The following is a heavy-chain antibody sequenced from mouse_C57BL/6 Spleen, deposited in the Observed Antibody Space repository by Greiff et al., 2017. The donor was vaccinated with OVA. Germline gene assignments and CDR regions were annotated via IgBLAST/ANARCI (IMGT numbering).Heavy chain of an antibody. Sequence: VQLQQPGTELVKPGASVKLSCKASGYTFTSYWMHWVKQRPGQGLEWIGNINPSNGGTNYNEKFKSKATLTVDKSSSTAYMQLSSLTSEDSAVYYCARSPYYDGAWFAYWGQGTLVTVSA. CDR3: ARSPYYDGAWFAY. J-gene: IGHJ3*01. V-gene: IGHV1-53*01. CDR2: INPSNGGT. CDR1: GYTFTSYW. D-gene: IGHD1-1*01.